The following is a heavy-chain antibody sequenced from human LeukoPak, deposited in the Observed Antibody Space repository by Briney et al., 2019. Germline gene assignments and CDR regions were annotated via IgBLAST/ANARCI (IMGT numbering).Heavy chain of an antibody. CDR1: GGSFSGYY. D-gene: IGHD3-10*01. CDR2: INHSGST. CDR3: AKYPGSYYKEGGFDY. Sequence: SETLSLTCAVYGGSFSGYYWSWIRQPPGKGLEWIGEINHSGSTNYNPSLKSRVTISVDTSKNQFSLKLSSVTAADTAVYYCAKYPGSYYKEGGFDYWGQGTLVTVSS. J-gene: IGHJ4*02. V-gene: IGHV4-34*01.